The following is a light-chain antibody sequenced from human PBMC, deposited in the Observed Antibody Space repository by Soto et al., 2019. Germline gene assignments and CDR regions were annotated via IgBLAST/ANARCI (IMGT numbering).Light chain of an antibody. CDR1: QGISSY. CDR3: QQLNSYPLT. CDR2: AAS. Sequence: DIQLTQSPSFLSASVGDRVTITCRSSQGISSYLAWYQQKPGKAPKLLIYAASTLQSGVPSRFSGSGSGTEFTLTISSLQPEDFATYYFQQLNSYPLTFCPGTKVDIK. V-gene: IGKV1-9*01. J-gene: IGKJ3*01.